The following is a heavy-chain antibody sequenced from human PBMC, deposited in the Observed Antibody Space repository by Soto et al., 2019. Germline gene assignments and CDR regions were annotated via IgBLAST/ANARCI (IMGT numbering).Heavy chain of an antibody. D-gene: IGHD6-6*01. CDR1: GFSFSTYS. CDR3: ARGGSSSDNGMDV. CDR2: ISSRSYTI. J-gene: IGHJ6*02. V-gene: IGHV3-48*02. Sequence: EVQLVESGGGLVQPGGSLRLSCAASGFSFSTYSMNWVRQAPGKGLEWVSYISSRSYTIYYIDSVKGRFTISRDNAKSSLYLQMNSLRDADTALYYCARGGSSSDNGMDVWGQGTTVTVSS.